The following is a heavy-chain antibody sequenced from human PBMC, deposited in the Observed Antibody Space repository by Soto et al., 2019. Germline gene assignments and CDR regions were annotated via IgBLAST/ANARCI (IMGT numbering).Heavy chain of an antibody. Sequence: QVQLVESGGGVVQPGRSLRLSCAASGFTFSSYAMHWVRQAPGKGLEWVAVISYDGSNKYYSDSVKGRFTISRDNSKNTLYLQMNSLRAEYTAVYYCARDGDCSGGSCYSRGCYFDYWGQGTLVTVSS. CDR1: GFTFSSYA. V-gene: IGHV3-30-3*01. CDR3: ARDGDCSGGSCYSRGCYFDY. J-gene: IGHJ4*02. D-gene: IGHD2-15*01. CDR2: ISYDGSNK.